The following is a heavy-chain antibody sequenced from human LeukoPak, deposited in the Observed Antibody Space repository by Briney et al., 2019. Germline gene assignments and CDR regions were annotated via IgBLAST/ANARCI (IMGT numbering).Heavy chain of an antibody. Sequence: SETLSLTCAVSGGSISSGGYSWSWIRQPPGKGPEWIGYIYHSGSTYYNPSLKSRVTISVDRSKNQFSLKLSSVTAADTAVYYCARGLGVPATVNCFDPGGQEPRATVPP. CDR1: GGSISSGGYS. CDR3: ARGLGVPATVNCFDP. J-gene: IGHJ5*02. D-gene: IGHD2-2*01. CDR2: IYHSGST. V-gene: IGHV4-30-2*01.